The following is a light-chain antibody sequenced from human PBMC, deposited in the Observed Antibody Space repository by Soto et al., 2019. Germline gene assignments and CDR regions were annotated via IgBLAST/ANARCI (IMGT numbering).Light chain of an antibody. Sequence: DVAMSQSPLSMPVPLGQPASISSRSSQSLVYSNGYNYLDWYLQRQGKSPQLLIYLGSNRDSGVPDRFSGSGSGTDFTLKISRVEAEDFWVYYCMQALQNPWTFGQGTKVDIK. CDR3: MQALQNPWT. CDR1: QSLVYSNGYNY. J-gene: IGKJ1*01. V-gene: IGKV2-28*01. CDR2: LGS.